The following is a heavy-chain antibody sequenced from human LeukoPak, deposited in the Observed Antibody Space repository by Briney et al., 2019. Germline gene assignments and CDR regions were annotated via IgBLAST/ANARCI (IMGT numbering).Heavy chain of an antibody. CDR2: IYHSGST. D-gene: IGHD3-10*01. CDR3: ARGVGYYYGSGSYRYYYYYYMDV. CDR1: GGSISSSNW. Sequence: SETLSLTCAVSGGSISSSNWWSWVRQPPGKGLEWIGEIYHSGSTNYNPSLKSRVTISVDTSKNQFSLKLSSVTAADTAVYYCARGVGYYYGSGSYRYYYYYYMDVWGKGTTVTVSS. V-gene: IGHV4-4*02. J-gene: IGHJ6*03.